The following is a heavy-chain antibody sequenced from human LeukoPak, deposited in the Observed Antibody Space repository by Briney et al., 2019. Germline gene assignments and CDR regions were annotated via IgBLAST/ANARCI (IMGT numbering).Heavy chain of an antibody. CDR2: ISAYNGNT. V-gene: IGHV1-18*01. J-gene: IGHJ4*02. CDR3: ARTLGYSYAKEVDY. Sequence: ASVKVSCKASGYTFTSYGLSWVPQAPGQGLEWMGWISAYNGNTNYAQKLQGRVTMTTDTSTSTAYMELRSLRSDDTAVYYCARTLGYSYAKEVDYWGQGTLVTVSS. D-gene: IGHD5-18*01. CDR1: GYTFTSYG.